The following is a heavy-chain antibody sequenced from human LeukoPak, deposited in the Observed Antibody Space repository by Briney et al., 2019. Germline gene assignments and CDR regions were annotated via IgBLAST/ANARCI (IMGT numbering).Heavy chain of an antibody. Sequence: PGGSLRLSCAASGFTFSDYAMHWVRQAPGKGLEYVSGINSTGGSTYYGNSVKGRFTISRDNSKNTLYLQMGSLRAEDMAVYYCARERYSGYDFDAFDMWGQGTMVTVSS. J-gene: IGHJ3*02. CDR2: INSTGGST. CDR3: ARERYSGYDFDAFDM. V-gene: IGHV3-64*01. CDR1: GFTFSDYA. D-gene: IGHD5-12*01.